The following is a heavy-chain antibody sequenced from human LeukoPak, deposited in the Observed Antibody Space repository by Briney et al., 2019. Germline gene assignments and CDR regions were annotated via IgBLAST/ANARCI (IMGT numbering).Heavy chain of an antibody. Sequence: GGSLRLSCVTSGFTFSSYGMHWVRQVPGKGLEWVAVISYDAKSNYHVDSVKGRFTISRDNSKNTLYLQMNSLRAEDTAVYYCANPPTVTSFHYWGQGTLVTVSS. CDR2: ISYDAKSN. D-gene: IGHD4-11*01. J-gene: IGHJ4*02. V-gene: IGHV3-30*18. CDR3: ANPPTVTSFHY. CDR1: GFTFSSYG.